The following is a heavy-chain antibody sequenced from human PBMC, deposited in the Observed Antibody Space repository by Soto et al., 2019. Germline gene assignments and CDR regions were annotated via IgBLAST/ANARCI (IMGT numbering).Heavy chain of an antibody. CDR2: IHLDSGDT. J-gene: IGHJ5*02. CDR3: ARAPPPFHWFDR. V-gene: IGHV1-2*02. Sequence: CRAHGFNVTDSYTECTRRVPGQGLEWMGWIHLDSGDTNFAKQFQGRVTMTRETSITTAYMDLTRLRPDDTAVYPCARAPPPFHWFDRWGKGFLVT. CDR1: GFNVTDSY.